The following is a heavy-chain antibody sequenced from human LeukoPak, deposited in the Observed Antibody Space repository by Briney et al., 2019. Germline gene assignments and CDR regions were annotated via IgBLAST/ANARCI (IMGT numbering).Heavy chain of an antibody. V-gene: IGHV3-23*01. CDR3: AKAYTRSWYAAFDI. J-gene: IGHJ3*02. D-gene: IGHD6-13*01. Sequence: GGSLRLSCAASGFAFTDYAISWLRQAPGKGLEWVSAITDSGGATYYADSVKGRFTISRDNSKNTLYLQMGSLRGDDTAIYYCAKAYTRSWYAAFDIWGQGTMVTISS. CDR2: ITDSGGAT. CDR1: GFAFTDYA.